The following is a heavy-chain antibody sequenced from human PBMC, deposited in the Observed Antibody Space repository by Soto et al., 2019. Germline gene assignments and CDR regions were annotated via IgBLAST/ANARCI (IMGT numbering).Heavy chain of an antibody. CDR2: ISSSSGSI. V-gene: IGHV3-21*01. Sequence: GGSLRLSCAASGFTLSSYTMNWVRQAPGKGLEWVSSISSSSGSIYYADSMKGRFTISRDNAKNSLYLQMNSLRAEDTAVYYCARSGRAGYPYYDYWGQGTLVTVSS. CDR3: ARSGRAGYPYYDY. CDR1: GFTLSSYT. J-gene: IGHJ4*02. D-gene: IGHD3-9*01.